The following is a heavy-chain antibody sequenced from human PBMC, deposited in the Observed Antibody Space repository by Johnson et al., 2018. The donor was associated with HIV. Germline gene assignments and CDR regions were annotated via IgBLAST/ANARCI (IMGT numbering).Heavy chain of an antibody. V-gene: IGHV3-30*02. Sequence: QVQLVESGGGVVQPGGSLRLSCAASGFTFTTYGMHWVRQAPGKGLAWVAFIRYDGSNKYYAASVKGRFTISRDNSKNTLYLQMNSLRAEDTAVYYCAKVSQQQLGAFDIWGQGTMVTVSS. D-gene: IGHD6-6*01. CDR1: GFTFTTYG. CDR2: IRYDGSNK. J-gene: IGHJ3*02. CDR3: AKVSQQQLGAFDI.